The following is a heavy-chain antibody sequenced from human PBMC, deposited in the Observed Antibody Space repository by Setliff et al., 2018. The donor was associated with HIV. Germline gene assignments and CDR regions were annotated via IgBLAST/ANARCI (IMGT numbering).Heavy chain of an antibody. V-gene: IGHV3-20*04. CDR3: ARVGQWLEYYIDY. Sequence: PGGSLRLSCAASGFTFSTYGMHWVRQAPSKGLEWVSGINWNGGSIGYADSVKGRFTISRDNAKNSLHLQMNSLRAEDTALYYCARVGQWLEYYIDYWGQGTLVTVSS. J-gene: IGHJ4*02. CDR1: GFTFSTYG. CDR2: INWNGGSI. D-gene: IGHD6-19*01.